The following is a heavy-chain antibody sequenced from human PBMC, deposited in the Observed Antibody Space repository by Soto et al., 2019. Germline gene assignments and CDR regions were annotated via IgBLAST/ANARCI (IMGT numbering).Heavy chain of an antibody. V-gene: IGHV4-4*02. CDR1: GDSXSSRNW. CDR2: IHHSGST. J-gene: IGHJ5*02. Sequence: QVQXQESGPGLVKPSETLSLTCAVSGDSXSSRNWWXXVXXTPGKGLEYIGEIHHSGSTNYNPSLKSRVTMSVDKSKNQFSLNLNSVTAADTAIYYCARRKLEMMYVGWFDPWGQGTLVTVSS. CDR3: ARRKLEMMYVGWFDP. D-gene: IGHD2-8*01.